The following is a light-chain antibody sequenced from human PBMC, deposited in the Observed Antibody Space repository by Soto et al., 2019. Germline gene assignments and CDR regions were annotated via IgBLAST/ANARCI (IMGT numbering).Light chain of an antibody. CDR3: QQSFSSPFT. J-gene: IGKJ3*01. V-gene: IGKV1-39*01. Sequence: DIQMTQSPSSLSASVGDRVSITCRASQSIRSHLNWYQHKPGKAPKVLSYAASSLQGGVPSRFSGSGSGTDFTLTIKSLQPEDFATYYCQQSFSSPFTFGPGTKVDVK. CDR2: AAS. CDR1: QSIRSH.